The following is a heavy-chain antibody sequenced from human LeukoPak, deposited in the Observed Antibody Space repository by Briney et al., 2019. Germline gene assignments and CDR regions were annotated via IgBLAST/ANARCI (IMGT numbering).Heavy chain of an antibody. CDR2: ISDSGGST. CDR3: ASRVVPAALLRNGHFDF. Sequence: GGSLRLSCAASGFTFSSYAMSWVRQAPGKGLEWVAAISDSGGSTFYADSVKGRFTISRDNSKNTLYLQMNSLRAEDTAIYYCASRVVPAALLRNGHFDFWGQGTLVSVFS. CDR1: GFTFSSYA. D-gene: IGHD2-2*01. J-gene: IGHJ4*02. V-gene: IGHV3-23*01.